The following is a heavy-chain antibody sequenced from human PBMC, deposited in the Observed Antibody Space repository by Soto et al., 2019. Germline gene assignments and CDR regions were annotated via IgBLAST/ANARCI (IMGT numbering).Heavy chain of an antibody. Sequence: GESLKISCKGSGYSFTSYWIGWVRQMPGKGLEWMGIIYPGDSDTRYSPSFQGQVTISADKSISTAYLQWSSLKASDTAMYYCARIRVASHHFDAFDIWGQGTMVTVSS. CDR3: ARIRVASHHFDAFDI. V-gene: IGHV5-51*01. J-gene: IGHJ3*02. CDR2: IYPGDSDT. D-gene: IGHD2-15*01. CDR1: GYSFTSYW.